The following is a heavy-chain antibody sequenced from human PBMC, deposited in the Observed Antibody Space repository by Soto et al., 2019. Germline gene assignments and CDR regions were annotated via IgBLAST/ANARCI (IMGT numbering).Heavy chain of an antibody. V-gene: IGHV1-18*01. J-gene: IGHJ6*02. CDR2: ISGYNGNT. Sequence: QVQLVQSGAEVKKPGASVTVSCKTSGYTFSNYGINWVRQAPGQGLEWMGWISGYNGNTNYAQTVQGRVTMTTDTSTGTVYMELRSLKSDDTAIYYCSRFIMVGGWFDPNYYPGMDVWGQGNTVTVSS. CDR3: SRFIMVGGWFDPNYYPGMDV. CDR1: GYTFSNYG. D-gene: IGHD6-19*01.